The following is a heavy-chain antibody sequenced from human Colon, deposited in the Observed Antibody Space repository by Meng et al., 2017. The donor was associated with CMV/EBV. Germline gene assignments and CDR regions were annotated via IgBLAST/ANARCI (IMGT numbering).Heavy chain of an antibody. Sequence: GESLKISCAASGFTFSSYWMHWVRQTPETGLVWVSRINNDGTATGYADSVKGRFTISRDNAKNTLHLQMTILRAEDTDVYYCVRGPKYHFDSSEYVDSWGQGAEVTVSS. CDR3: VRGPKYHFDSSEYVDS. CDR1: GFTFSSYW. D-gene: IGHD3-22*01. J-gene: IGHJ4*02. CDR2: INNDGTAT. V-gene: IGHV3-74*01.